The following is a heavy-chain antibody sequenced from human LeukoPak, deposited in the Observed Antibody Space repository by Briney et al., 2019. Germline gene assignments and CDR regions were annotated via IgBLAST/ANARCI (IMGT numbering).Heavy chain of an antibody. Sequence: GGSLRLSCAASGFTFSDYYMSWLRQAPGKGLEWVSYISSSGSTIYYADSVKGRFTISRDNAKNSLYLQMNSLRAEDTAVYYCARCSYYYYYMDVWGKGTTVTVSS. CDR1: GFTFSDYY. CDR3: ARCSYYYYYMDV. CDR2: ISSSGSTI. J-gene: IGHJ6*03. D-gene: IGHD3-10*02. V-gene: IGHV3-11*04.